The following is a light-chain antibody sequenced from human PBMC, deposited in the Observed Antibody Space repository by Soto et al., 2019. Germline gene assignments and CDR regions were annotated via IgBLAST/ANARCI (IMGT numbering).Light chain of an antibody. CDR1: SSDVGGYNY. CDR2: DVD. CDR3: RSYTSSSTVI. V-gene: IGLV2-14*03. J-gene: IGLJ2*01. Sequence: QSALTQPASISGSPGQSITISCTGTSSDVGGYNYVSWYQQYPGKAPKLMIYDVDNRPSGVSTRFSGSKSGKTASLTIYGLQAEDEADYYCRSYTSSSTVIFGGGTKLTVL.